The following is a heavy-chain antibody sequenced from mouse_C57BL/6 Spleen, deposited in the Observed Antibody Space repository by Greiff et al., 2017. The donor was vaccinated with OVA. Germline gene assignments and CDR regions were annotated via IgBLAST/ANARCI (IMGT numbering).Heavy chain of an antibody. CDR2: IRNKANGYTT. CDR3: ARWGYSNYGGAMDY. V-gene: IGHV7-3*01. D-gene: IGHD2-5*01. J-gene: IGHJ4*01. CDR1: GFTFTDYY. Sequence: EVQRVESGGGLVQPGGSLSLSCAASGFTFTDYYMSWVRQPPGKALEWLGFIRNKANGYTTEYSASVKGRFTISRDNSQSILYLQMNALRAEDSATYYCARWGYSNYGGAMDYWGQGTSVTVSS.